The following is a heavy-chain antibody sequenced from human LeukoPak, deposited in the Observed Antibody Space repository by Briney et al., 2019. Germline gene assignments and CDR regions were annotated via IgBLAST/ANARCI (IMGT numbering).Heavy chain of an antibody. CDR1: GYTFNDYY. CDR2: INPNTGGT. J-gene: IGHJ4*02. V-gene: IGHV1-2*04. Sequence: ASVTVSCKASGYTFNDYYVHWVRQAPGQGLEWMGWINPNTGGTNYAHSFQGWVTMTRDTSISTVYMELRRLTSGDTAIYYCARDRLTGGGHEHDYWGQGTLVTVSS. D-gene: IGHD2-15*01. CDR3: ARDRLTGGGHEHDY.